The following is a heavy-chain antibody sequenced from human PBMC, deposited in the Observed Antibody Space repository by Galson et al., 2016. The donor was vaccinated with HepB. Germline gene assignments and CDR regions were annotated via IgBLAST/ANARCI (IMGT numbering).Heavy chain of an antibody. CDR3: ATERDWSGGSCYSGPDAFDL. V-gene: IGHV3-48*03. J-gene: IGHJ3*01. CDR2: ISSSGSTI. CDR1: GFIFNNYE. D-gene: IGHD2-15*01. Sequence: GSLRLSCAASGFIFNNYEVNWVRQAPGRGLEWVSYISSSGSTIYYADSVKGRFTISRDNGKNSMYLQMNSLRAEVTAIYYCATERDWSGGSCYSGPDAFDLWGQGTMVTVSS.